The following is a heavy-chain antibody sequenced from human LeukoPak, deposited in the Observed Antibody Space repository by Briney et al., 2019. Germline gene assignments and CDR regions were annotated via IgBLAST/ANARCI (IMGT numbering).Heavy chain of an antibody. J-gene: IGHJ3*02. V-gene: IGHV4-34*01. D-gene: IGHD2-2*01. Sequence: PSETLSLTCAVYGGSFSGYYWSWIRQPPGKGLEWIGEINHSGSTNYNPSLKSRVTISVDTSKNQFSLKLSSVTAADTAVYYCPRDSMPGAFDIRGQGTMVTVSS. CDR1: GGSFSGYY. CDR2: INHSGST. CDR3: PRDSMPGAFDI.